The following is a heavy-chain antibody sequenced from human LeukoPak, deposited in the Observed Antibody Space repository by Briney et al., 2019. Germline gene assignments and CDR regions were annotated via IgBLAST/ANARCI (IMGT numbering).Heavy chain of an antibody. J-gene: IGHJ4*02. D-gene: IGHD3-10*01. Sequence: GGSLRLSCVASGFTFSSNGMHWVRQAPGQGLEWVTFIQYDGSKKYYADSVKGRFTISRDNSKNTLDLEMNSLRAEDTAVYYCAKDIGSYYDYWGKGILVTVSS. CDR3: AKDIGSYYDY. CDR2: IQYDGSKK. V-gene: IGHV3-30*02. CDR1: GFTFSSNG.